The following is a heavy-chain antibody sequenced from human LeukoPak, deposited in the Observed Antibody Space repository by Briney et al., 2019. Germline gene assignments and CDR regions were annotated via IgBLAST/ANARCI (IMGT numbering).Heavy chain of an antibody. CDR1: GGSISTYY. Sequence: SETLSLTCTVSGGSISTYYWGWIRQPPGKGLEWIGNVYYTGSTNYNPSLKSRVTVSVDTSKNQFSLKLTSVTAADTAVYYCARRKLRTSWRDYWGQGTLVTVSS. CDR3: ARRKLRTSWRDY. V-gene: IGHV4-39*01. D-gene: IGHD6-13*01. CDR2: VYYTGST. J-gene: IGHJ4*02.